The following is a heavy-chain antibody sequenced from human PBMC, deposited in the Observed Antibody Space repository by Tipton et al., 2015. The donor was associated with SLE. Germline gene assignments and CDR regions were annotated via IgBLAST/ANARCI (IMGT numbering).Heavy chain of an antibody. CDR1: GGSISLYY. D-gene: IGHD2-8*01. CDR3: ARRCMRGMVY. Sequence: TLSLTCAVSGGSISLYYWSWIRQPPGKGLEWIGYIYYSGSTNYNPSLKSRVTISVDTSKNQFSLKLSSVTAADTAVYYCARRCMRGMVYWGQGTLVTVSS. J-gene: IGHJ4*02. V-gene: IGHV4-59*12. CDR2: IYYSGST.